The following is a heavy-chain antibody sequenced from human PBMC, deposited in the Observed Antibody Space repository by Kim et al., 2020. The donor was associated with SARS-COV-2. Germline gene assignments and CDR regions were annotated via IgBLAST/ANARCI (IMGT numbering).Heavy chain of an antibody. CDR1: GYTFTSYD. Sequence: ASVKVSCKASGYTFTSYDINWVRQATGQGLEWMGWMNPNSGNTGYAQKFQGRVTMTRNTPISTAYMELSSMRSEETAVYYCAMRRGYDSHTIDYWGQGTLVTVSS. D-gene: IGHD5-12*01. CDR3: AMRRGYDSHTIDY. CDR2: MNPNSGNT. V-gene: IGHV1-8*01. J-gene: IGHJ4*02.